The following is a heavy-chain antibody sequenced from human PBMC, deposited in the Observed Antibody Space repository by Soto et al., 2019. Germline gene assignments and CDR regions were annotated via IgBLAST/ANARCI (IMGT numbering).Heavy chain of an antibody. CDR2: INHSGST. CDR3: ARGYTYYDLVVVVAAPAFDY. J-gene: IGHJ4*02. CDR1: GGSFSGYY. Sequence: SETLSLTCAVYGGSFSGYYWSWIRQPPGKGLEWIGEINHSGSTNYNPSLKSRVTISVDTSKIQFSLKLSSVTAADTAVYYCARGYTYYDLVVVVAAPAFDYWGQGTLVT. V-gene: IGHV4-34*01. D-gene: IGHD2-15*01.